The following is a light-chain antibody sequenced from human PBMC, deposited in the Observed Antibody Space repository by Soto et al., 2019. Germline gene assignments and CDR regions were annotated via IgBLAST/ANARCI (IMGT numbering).Light chain of an antibody. J-gene: IGKJ1*01. CDR3: QHYDNWPPPRT. V-gene: IGKV3-15*01. Sequence: EIVMKQSPATRSVSPGERATLFCRASQSVDSNLAWYQQTPGQPPRLLIYGASTRATGIPARVSGSGSGTEFSLTISSLQSEDFAGYYCQHYDNWPPPRTVGKGTKVEIK. CDR1: QSVDSN. CDR2: GAS.